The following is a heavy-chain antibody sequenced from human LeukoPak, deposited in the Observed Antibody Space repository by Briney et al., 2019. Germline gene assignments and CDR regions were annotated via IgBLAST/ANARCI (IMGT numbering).Heavy chain of an antibody. CDR1: GGSISSYY. V-gene: IGHV4-59*01. Sequence: PSETLSLTCTVSGGSISSYYWSWIRQPPGKGLEWIGYIYYSGSTNYNPSLKSRVTISVDTSKNQFSLKLSSVAAADTAVYYCARERSGSYPPYYFEYWGQGALVTVSS. J-gene: IGHJ4*02. CDR3: ARERSGSYPPYYFEY. CDR2: IYYSGST. D-gene: IGHD1-26*01.